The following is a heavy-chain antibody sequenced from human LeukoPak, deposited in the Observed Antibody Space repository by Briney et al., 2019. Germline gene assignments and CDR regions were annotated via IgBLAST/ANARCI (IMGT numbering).Heavy chain of an antibody. Sequence: GGSLRLSCAASGFTFSSYWMSWVRQAPGKGLEWVGRIRSKANSYATAYAASVKGRFTISRDDSKNTAYLQMNSLKTEDTAVYYCTSTPIGFGELTTIDYWGQGTLVTVSS. J-gene: IGHJ4*02. D-gene: IGHD3-10*01. V-gene: IGHV3-73*01. CDR3: TSTPIGFGELTTIDY. CDR2: IRSKANSYAT. CDR1: GFTFSSYW.